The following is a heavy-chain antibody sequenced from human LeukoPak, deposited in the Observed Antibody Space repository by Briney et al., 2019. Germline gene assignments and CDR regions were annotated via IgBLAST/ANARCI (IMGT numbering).Heavy chain of an antibody. CDR3: ARGGVTGTTRGPTRLNDAFDI. J-gene: IGHJ3*02. CDR1: GYTFTGYY. Sequence: ASVKVSCTASGYTFTGYYMHWVRQAPGQGLEWMGRINPNSGGTNYAQKFQGRVTMTRDTSISTAYMELSRLRSDDTAVYYCARGGVTGTTRGPTRLNDAFDIWGQGTMVTVSS. D-gene: IGHD1-20*01. CDR2: INPNSGGT. V-gene: IGHV1-2*06.